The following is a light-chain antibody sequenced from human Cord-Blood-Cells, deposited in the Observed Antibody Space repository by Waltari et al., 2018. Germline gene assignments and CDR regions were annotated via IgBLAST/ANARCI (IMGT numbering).Light chain of an antibody. V-gene: IGLV1-40*01. Sequence: QSVLTQPPSVSGAPGQRVTIPCTGSSSHIGAGYDLHWYQQLPGSAPKLLIYGNSNRPSGVPDRFSGSKSGTSASLAIPGLQAEDEADYYCQSYDSSLSGWVFGGGTKLTVL. CDR3: QSYDSSLSGWV. CDR1: SSHIGAGYD. J-gene: IGLJ3*02. CDR2: GNS.